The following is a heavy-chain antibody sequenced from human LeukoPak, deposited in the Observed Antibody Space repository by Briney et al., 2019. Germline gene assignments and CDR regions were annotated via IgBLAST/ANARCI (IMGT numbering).Heavy chain of an antibody. CDR1: GFTFSNYG. CDR2: IWYDGSNK. V-gene: IGHV3-33*01. D-gene: IGHD3-22*01. CDR3: ARDRVTSGSTFDY. J-gene: IGHJ4*02. Sequence: GGSLRLSCAASGFTFSNYGVHWVRQAPGKGLEWVAVIWYDGSNKYYADSVKGRFTISRDNSKNTLYLQMNSLRAEDTAVYYCARDRVTSGSTFDYWGQGTLVTVSS.